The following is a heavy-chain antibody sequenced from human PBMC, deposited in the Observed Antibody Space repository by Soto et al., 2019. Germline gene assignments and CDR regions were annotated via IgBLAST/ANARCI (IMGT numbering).Heavy chain of an antibody. CDR1: GFTFSSYW. D-gene: IGHD6-19*01. CDR2: IKTDGSGT. J-gene: IGHJ4*02. Sequence: EVQLVESGGGLVQPGESLTLSCAASGFTFSSYWMHWVRQAPGKGLVWVSRIKTDGSGTYYADNVQGRFTISRDNAKNTLYLQMNTLSVEETAVYFCARGYGGRCDGNGYLGRHWGQGTLVTVSS. V-gene: IGHV3-74*01. CDR3: ARGYGGRCDGNGYLGRH.